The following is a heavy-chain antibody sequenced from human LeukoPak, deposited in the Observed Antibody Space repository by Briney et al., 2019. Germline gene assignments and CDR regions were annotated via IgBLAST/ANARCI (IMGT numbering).Heavy chain of an antibody. CDR3: TRETSSRYFNY. CDR2: MNPNSGRT. Sequence: ASVNVSCKASGYTLTSYDINWVRQATGQGLEWMGWMNPNSGRTGYAQNFQGRITITRNTSISTAYMELSSLRSEDTAVYYCTRETSSRYFNYWGQGTLVTVSS. J-gene: IGHJ4*02. CDR1: GYTLTSYD. V-gene: IGHV1-8*01.